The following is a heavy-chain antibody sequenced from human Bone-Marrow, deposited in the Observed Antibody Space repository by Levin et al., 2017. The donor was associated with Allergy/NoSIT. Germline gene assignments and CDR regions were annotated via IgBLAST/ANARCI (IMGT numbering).Heavy chain of an antibody. Sequence: ASVKVSCKASGYTFTGYYMHWVRQAPGQGLEWMGWINPNSGGTNYVQKFQGWVTMTRDTSISTAYMELSRLRSDDTAVYYCARGGYIAVAEGFDYWGQGTLVTVSS. V-gene: IGHV1-2*04. D-gene: IGHD6-19*01. CDR2: INPNSGGT. CDR3: ARGGYIAVAEGFDY. CDR1: GYTFTGYY. J-gene: IGHJ4*02.